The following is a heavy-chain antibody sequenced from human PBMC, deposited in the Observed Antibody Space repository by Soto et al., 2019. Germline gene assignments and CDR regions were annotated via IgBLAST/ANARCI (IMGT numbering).Heavy chain of an antibody. CDR1: GGSISSSSYY. Sequence: SETLSLTCTVSGGSISSSSYYWGWIRQPPGKGLEWIGSIYYSGSTYYNPSLKSRVTISVDTSKNQFSLKLSSVTAADTAVYYCARISFDAGESRDYYYGMDVWGQGTTVTVSS. D-gene: IGHD7-27*01. J-gene: IGHJ6*02. V-gene: IGHV4-39*01. CDR2: IYYSGST. CDR3: ARISFDAGESRDYYYGMDV.